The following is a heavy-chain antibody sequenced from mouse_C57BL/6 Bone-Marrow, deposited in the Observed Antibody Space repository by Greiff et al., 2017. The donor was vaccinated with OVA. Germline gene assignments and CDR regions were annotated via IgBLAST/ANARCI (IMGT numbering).Heavy chain of an antibody. Sequence: DVMLVESGGDLVKPGGSLKLSCAASGFTFSSYGMSWVRQTPDKRLEWVATISSGGSYTYYPDSVKGRFTISRDNAKNTLYLQMSSLKSEDTAMYYCARRDTTVVGGAMDYWGQGTSVTVSS. CDR1: GFTFSSYG. CDR2: ISSGGSYT. V-gene: IGHV5-6*02. J-gene: IGHJ4*01. CDR3: ARRDTTVVGGAMDY. D-gene: IGHD1-1*01.